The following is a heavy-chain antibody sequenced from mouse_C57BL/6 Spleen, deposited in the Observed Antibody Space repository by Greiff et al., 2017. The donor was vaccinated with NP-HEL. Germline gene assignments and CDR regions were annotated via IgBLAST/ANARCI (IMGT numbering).Heavy chain of an antibody. V-gene: IGHV5-4*01. CDR3: ARDPYSNYFDY. CDR2: ISDGGSYT. D-gene: IGHD2-5*01. J-gene: IGHJ2*01. CDR1: GFTFSSYA. Sequence: EVHGVESGGGLVKPGGSLKLSCAASGFTFSSYAMSWVRQTPEKRLEWVATISDGGSYTYYPDNVKGRFTISRDNAKNNLYLQMSHLKSEDTAMYYCARDPYSNYFDYWGQGTTLTVSS.